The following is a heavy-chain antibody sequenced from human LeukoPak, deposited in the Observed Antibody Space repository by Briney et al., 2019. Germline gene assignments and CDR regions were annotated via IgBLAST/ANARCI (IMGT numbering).Heavy chain of an antibody. CDR2: IYYSGST. Sequence: ETLSLTCTVSGGSISSSSYYWGWIRQPPGKGLEWIGSIYYSGSTYYNPSLKSRVTISVDTSKNQFSLKLSSVTAADTAVYYCARGTRGYFDYWGQGTLVTVSS. CDR3: ARGTRGYFDY. CDR1: GGSISSSSYY. J-gene: IGHJ4*02. V-gene: IGHV4-39*07. D-gene: IGHD1-14*01.